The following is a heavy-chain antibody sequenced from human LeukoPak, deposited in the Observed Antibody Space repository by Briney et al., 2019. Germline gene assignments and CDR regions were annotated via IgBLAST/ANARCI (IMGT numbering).Heavy chain of an antibody. D-gene: IGHD4-11*01. CDR1: GGSISSSSYY. CDR2: IYYSGST. V-gene: IGHV4-39*07. Sequence: SETLSLTCTVSGGSISSSSYYWGWIRQPPGTGLEWIGSIYYSGSTYYNPSLKSRVTMSVDTSKNQFSLKLSSVTAADTAVYYCARTIGERADYRYWWFDPWGQGTLVTVSS. J-gene: IGHJ5*02. CDR3: ARTIGERADYRYWWFDP.